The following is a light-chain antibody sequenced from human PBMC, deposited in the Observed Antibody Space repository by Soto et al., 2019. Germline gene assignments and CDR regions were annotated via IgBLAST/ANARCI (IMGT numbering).Light chain of an antibody. V-gene: IGKV3-15*01. CDR3: QQYNNWPT. J-gene: IGKJ3*01. Sequence: EIVMTQSPATLSVSPGERATLSCRASQSVSSNLAWYQQKPGQAPRLLIYGASTRATDIPPRFSGSGSGTEVTLTISSLQSEDFAVYYRQQYNNWPTFGPGTKVDIK. CDR1: QSVSSN. CDR2: GAS.